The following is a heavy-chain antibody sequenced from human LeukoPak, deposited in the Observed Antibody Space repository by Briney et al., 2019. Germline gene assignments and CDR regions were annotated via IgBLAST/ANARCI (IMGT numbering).Heavy chain of an antibody. Sequence: PGGSLRLSCAASGFTFSSYAMSWVRQAPGKGLEWVSAISGSGGSTYYADSVKGRFIISRDNTKNSLYLHMNTLRAEDTAVYYCARDIMSVSGWPYGMDVWGQGTTVTVSS. CDR3: ARDIMSVSGWPYGMDV. CDR2: ISGSGGST. V-gene: IGHV3-23*01. J-gene: IGHJ6*02. D-gene: IGHD6-19*01. CDR1: GFTFSSYA.